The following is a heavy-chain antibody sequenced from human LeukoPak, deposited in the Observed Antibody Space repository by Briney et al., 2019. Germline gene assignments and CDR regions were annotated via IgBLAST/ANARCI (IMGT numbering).Heavy chain of an antibody. CDR1: GFTFSGSA. Sequence: GGSLRLSCAASGFTFSGSAMQWVRQASGKGLEWVGRIRSKANSYATAYAASVKGRFTISRDDSKNTAYLQMNSLKTEDAAVYYCTKGYYYGMDVWGQGTTVTVSS. CDR3: TKGYYYGMDV. V-gene: IGHV3-73*01. J-gene: IGHJ6*02. CDR2: IRSKANSYAT.